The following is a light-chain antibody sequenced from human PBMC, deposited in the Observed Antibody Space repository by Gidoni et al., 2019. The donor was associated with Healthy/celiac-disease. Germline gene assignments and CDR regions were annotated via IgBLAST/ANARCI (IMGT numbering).Light chain of an antibody. CDR2: EVS. CDR3: SSYAGSNNRYV. V-gene: IGLV2-8*01. Sequence: QSALTQPPSAPGSPGQPVTISCTGTSSDVGGYNSVSWYQQHPGKAPKLMIYEVSKRPSGVPDRFSGSKSGNTASLTVSGLQAEDEADYYCSSYAGSNNRYVFGTGTKVTVL. J-gene: IGLJ1*01. CDR1: SSDVGGYNS.